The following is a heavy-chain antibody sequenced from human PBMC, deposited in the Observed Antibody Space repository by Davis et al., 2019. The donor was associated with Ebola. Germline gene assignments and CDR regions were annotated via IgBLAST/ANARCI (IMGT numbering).Heavy chain of an antibody. Sequence: ETLSLTCAASGFTFSSYSMNWVRQAPGKGLEWVSSISSSSSYIYYADSVKGRFTISRDNAKNSLYLQMNSLRAEDTAVYYCARTDSFRAFDIWGQGTMVTVSS. D-gene: IGHD2-15*01. V-gene: IGHV3-21*01. CDR3: ARTDSFRAFDI. CDR1: GFTFSSYS. J-gene: IGHJ3*02. CDR2: ISSSSSYI.